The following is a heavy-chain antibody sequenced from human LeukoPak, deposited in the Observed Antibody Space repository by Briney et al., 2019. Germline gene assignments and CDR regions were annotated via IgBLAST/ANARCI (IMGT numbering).Heavy chain of an antibody. CDR2: SDPEDGET. D-gene: IGHD5-12*01. J-gene: IGHJ4*02. V-gene: IGHV1-24*01. CDR3: ATSYSGYDWGGY. Sequence: ASVKVSCKVSGYTLTELSMHWVREAPGKGLECMGGSDPEDGETIYAQKFQGRVTMTEDTSTDTAYMELSSLRSEDTAVYYCATSYSGYDWGGYWGQGTLVTVSS. CDR1: GYTLTELS.